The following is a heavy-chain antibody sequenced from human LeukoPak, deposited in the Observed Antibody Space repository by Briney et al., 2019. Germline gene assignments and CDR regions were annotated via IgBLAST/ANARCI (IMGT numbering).Heavy chain of an antibody. CDR1: GGSFSGYY. D-gene: IGHD2-2*02. V-gene: IGHV4-34*01. CDR2: INHSGST. Sequence: SETLSLTCAVYGGSFSGYYWSWIRQPPGKGLEWIGEINHSGSTNYNPSLKSRVTISVDTSKNQFSLKLSSVTAADTAVYYCAIRRYCSSTSCYNFDIWGQGTMVTVSS. J-gene: IGHJ3*02. CDR3: AIRRYCSSTSCYNFDI.